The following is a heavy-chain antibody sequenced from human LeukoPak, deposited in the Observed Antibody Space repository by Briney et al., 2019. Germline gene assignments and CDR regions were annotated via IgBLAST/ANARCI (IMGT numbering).Heavy chain of an antibody. CDR3: ARDWELDDSSGYYY. Sequence: ASVNVSCKASGYTFTSYGISRVRQAPGQGLEWMGWISAYNGNTNYAQKLQGRVTMTTDTSTSTAYMELRSLRSDDTAVYYCARDWELDDSSGYYYWGQGTLVTVSS. CDR2: ISAYNGNT. J-gene: IGHJ4*02. V-gene: IGHV1-18*01. D-gene: IGHD3-22*01. CDR1: GYTFTSYG.